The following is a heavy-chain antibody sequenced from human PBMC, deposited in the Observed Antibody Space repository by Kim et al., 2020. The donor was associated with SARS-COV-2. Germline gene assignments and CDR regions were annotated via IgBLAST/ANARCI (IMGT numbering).Heavy chain of an antibody. V-gene: IGHV3-23*01. J-gene: IGHJ5*02. CDR2: VRGGET. CDR1: GFTFSSYF. D-gene: IGHD7-27*01. Sequence: GGSLRLSCAASGFTFSSYFLTWVRQAPGKGPEWVSGVRGGETYYADSVRGRFTVSTDISKNTLYLHMNTLRAEDTAVYYCVKEETLSGTNFFQTWGQGT. CDR3: VKEETLSGTNFFQT.